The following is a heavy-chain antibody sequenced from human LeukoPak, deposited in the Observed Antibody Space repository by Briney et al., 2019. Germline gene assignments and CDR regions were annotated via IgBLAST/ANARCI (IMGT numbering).Heavy chain of an antibody. J-gene: IGHJ4*02. CDR3: ASRIVGTPDYFDC. Sequence: GGSLRLSCAASGFTFDDYGMSWVRQAPGKGLEWVSGLNWNGGSTRYADSVKGRFTISRDNAKNSLYLQMNSLRAEDTAVYYCASRIVGTPDYFDCWGQGTLVTVSS. CDR2: LNWNGGST. CDR1: GFTFDDYG. D-gene: IGHD1-26*01. V-gene: IGHV3-20*04.